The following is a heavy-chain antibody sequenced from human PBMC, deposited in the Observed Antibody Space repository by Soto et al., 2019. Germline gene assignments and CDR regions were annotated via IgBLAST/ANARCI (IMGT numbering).Heavy chain of an antibody. V-gene: IGHV3-33*01. CDR2: IWYDGSNK. CDR3: ARDNSGRYYDFWGDTPIYGMDV. CDR1: GFTFSSYG. J-gene: IGHJ6*02. Sequence: LRLSCAASGFTFSSYGMHWVRQAPGKGLEWVAVIWYDGSNKYYADSVKGRFTISRDNSKNTLYLQMNSLRAEDTAVYYCARDNSGRYYDFWGDTPIYGMDVWGQGTTVTVSS. D-gene: IGHD3-3*01.